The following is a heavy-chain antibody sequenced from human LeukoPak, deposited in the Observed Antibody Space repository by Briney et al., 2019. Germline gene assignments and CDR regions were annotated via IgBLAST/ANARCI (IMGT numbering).Heavy chain of an antibody. CDR3: ARRWIQLWFDYYYYYMDV. Sequence: ASVKVSCKASGYTFTGDYMHWVRQAPGQGLEGMGWINPNSGSTNYAQKFQGRVTMTRDTSISTAYMELSRLRSDDTAVYYCARRWIQLWFDYYYYYMDVWGKGTTVTVSS. CDR2: INPNSGST. V-gene: IGHV1-2*02. J-gene: IGHJ6*03. CDR1: GYTFTGDY. D-gene: IGHD5-18*01.